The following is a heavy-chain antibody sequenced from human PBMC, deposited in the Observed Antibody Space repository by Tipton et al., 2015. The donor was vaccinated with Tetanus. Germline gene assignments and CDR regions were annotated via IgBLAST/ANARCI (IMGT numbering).Heavy chain of an antibody. D-gene: IGHD3-10*01. CDR1: GGLITTGGYS. CDR2: IYQTDST. V-gene: IGHV4-30-2*01. J-gene: IGHJ4*02. CDR3: ARADYNLSRKGAFDS. Sequence: TLSLTCNVSGGLITTGGYSWGWIRQPPGQGLEWLGYIYQTDSTYYNPSVRSRLTLSLQRSKNQVSLKLSSVTAADTAVYYCARADYNLSRKGAFDSWGQGTLVLVSS.